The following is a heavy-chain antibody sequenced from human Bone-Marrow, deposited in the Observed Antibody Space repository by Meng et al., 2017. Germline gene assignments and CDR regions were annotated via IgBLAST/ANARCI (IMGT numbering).Heavy chain of an antibody. CDR2: IYYRGST. Sequence: GSLRPSCTVLGGSISSRSYYWGWIRQPPGKGLEWIGSIYYRGSTYYTPSLKSRVTISVDTSKNQFSLKLSSVTAADTAVYYCARHMNSGTYPMDVWGQGTTVTVSS. J-gene: IGHJ6*02. CDR3: ARHMNSGTYPMDV. D-gene: IGHD1-26*01. V-gene: IGHV4-39*07. CDR1: GGSISSRSYY.